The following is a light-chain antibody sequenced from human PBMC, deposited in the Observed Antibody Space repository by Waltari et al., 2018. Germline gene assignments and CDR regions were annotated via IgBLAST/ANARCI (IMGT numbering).Light chain of an antibody. J-gene: IGKJ2*01. Sequence: DIVMTQSPDSLAVSLGERATINCKSSQSVSSNLAWYQQKPGQAPRLLIYGASTRATGIPARFSGSGSGTEFTLTISSLQSEDFAVYYCQQYNNWPYTFGQGTKLEIK. V-gene: IGKV3-15*01. CDR3: QQYNNWPYT. CDR2: GAS. CDR1: QSVSSN.